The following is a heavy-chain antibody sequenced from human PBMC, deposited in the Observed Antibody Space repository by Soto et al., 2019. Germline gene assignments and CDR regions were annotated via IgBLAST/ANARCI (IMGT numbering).Heavy chain of an antibody. J-gene: IGHJ5*02. V-gene: IGHV4-61*01. CDR2: IYYSGST. Sequence: SETLSLTCTVSGGSVSSGCYYWSWIRQPPGKGLEWIGYIYYSGSTKNNPSLKSRVTISVDTSKNQFSLKLSSVTAADTAMYYCARVPDRWGQGTLVTVS. CDR1: GGSVSSGCYY. CDR3: ARVPDR. D-gene: IGHD2-2*01.